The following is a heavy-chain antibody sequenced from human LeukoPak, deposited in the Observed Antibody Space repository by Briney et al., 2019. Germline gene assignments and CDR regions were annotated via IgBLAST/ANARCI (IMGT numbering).Heavy chain of an antibody. CDR3: ASAQTRYYDILTGSSFDY. CDR1: GFTFSSYA. J-gene: IGHJ4*02. Sequence: GRSLRLSCAASGFTFSSYAMHWVRQAPGKGLEWVAVISYDGSNKYYADSVKGRFTISRDNSKNTLYLQMNSLRAEDTAVYYCASAQTRYYDILTGSSFDYWGQGTLVTVSS. V-gene: IGHV3-30*04. CDR2: ISYDGSNK. D-gene: IGHD3-9*01.